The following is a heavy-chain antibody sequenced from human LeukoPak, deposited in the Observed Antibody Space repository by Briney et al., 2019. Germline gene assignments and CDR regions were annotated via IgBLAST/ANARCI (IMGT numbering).Heavy chain of an antibody. V-gene: IGHV1-46*01. CDR1: GYTFTSYY. CDR3: ALPFRGDTYGSSGGGADY. D-gene: IGHD5-18*01. J-gene: IGHJ4*02. Sequence: ASVKLSCKASGYTFTSYYIHWVRQPPGQGLEWVGVINPSGGSTTYAQKFQGRVTVPGDTSTSTVYMELSSLRFEDTAVYYCALPFRGDTYGSSGGGADYWGQGTLVTVSS. CDR2: INPSGGST.